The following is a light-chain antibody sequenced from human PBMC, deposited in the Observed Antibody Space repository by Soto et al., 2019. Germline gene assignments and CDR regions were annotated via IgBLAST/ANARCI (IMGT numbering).Light chain of an antibody. J-gene: IGKJ2*01. V-gene: IGKV1-5*03. CDR2: KAS. CDR3: QHYDTYSTT. CDR1: QTIGSW. Sequence: DIQMTQSPSTLSASVGXRVTITCRASQTIGSWLAWYQQKPGKAPKLLIYKASDLESGVPSRFRGSGSGTEFTLTISSLQADDFATYYCQHYDTYSTTFGQGTKLEIK.